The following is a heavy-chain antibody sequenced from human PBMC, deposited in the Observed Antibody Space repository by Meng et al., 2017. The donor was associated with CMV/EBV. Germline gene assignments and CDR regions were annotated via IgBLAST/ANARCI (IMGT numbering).Heavy chain of an antibody. CDR3: ARDLKGYSYGHDY. V-gene: IGHV3-11*06. Sequence: AASGFTVSDYYMSWICQAPGKGLEWVSYISSNSGYTDSEDSVKGRFTISRDNAKNSLSLQMNSLRAEDTAVYYCARDLKGYSYGHDYWGQGTLVTVSS. D-gene: IGHD5-18*01. CDR1: GFTVSDYY. CDR2: ISSNSGYT. J-gene: IGHJ4*02.